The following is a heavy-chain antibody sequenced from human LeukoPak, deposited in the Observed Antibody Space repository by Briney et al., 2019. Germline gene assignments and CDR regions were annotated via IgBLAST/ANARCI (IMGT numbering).Heavy chain of an antibody. V-gene: IGHV3-30*03. CDR2: ISYDGGKK. D-gene: IGHD4-17*01. Sequence: GGSLRLSCAASGFTFSSHDMHWVRQAPGKGLEWVAIISYDGGKKDYADSVKGRFTISRDNSKNTLYLQMNSLRAEDTAVYYCAVDYGDYSQAFDIWGQGTMVTVSS. CDR1: GFTFSSHD. J-gene: IGHJ3*02. CDR3: AVDYGDYSQAFDI.